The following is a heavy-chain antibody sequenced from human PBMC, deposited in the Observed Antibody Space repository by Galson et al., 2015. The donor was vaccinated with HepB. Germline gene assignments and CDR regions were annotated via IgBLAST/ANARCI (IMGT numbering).Heavy chain of an antibody. V-gene: IGHV1-3*01. CDR1: GYTFTSYA. CDR3: ARAHIVVVPAAIYYYYGMDV. CDR2: INAGNGNT. Sequence: SVKVSCKASGYTFTSYAMHWVRQAPGQRLEWMGWINAGNGNTKYSQKFQGRVTITRDTSASTAYMELSSLRSEDTAVYYCARAHIVVVPAAIYYYYGMDVWGQGTTVTVSS. D-gene: IGHD2-2*01. J-gene: IGHJ6*02.